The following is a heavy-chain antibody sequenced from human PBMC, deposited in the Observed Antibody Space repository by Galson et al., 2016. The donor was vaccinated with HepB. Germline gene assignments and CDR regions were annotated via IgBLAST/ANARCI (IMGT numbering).Heavy chain of an antibody. D-gene: IGHD3-9*01. J-gene: IGHJ4*02. CDR1: GFTFSDYW. V-gene: IGHV3-7*03. CDR2: IKQDGSER. CDR3: ARDDLDWHPLDS. Sequence: SLRLSCAASGFTFSDYWMTWVRQAPGKGLEWVANIKQDGSERNYLGSVRGRFTISRDNAKNSLYLQMNSLRAEDTALYYCARDDLDWHPLDSWGQGTLVTVSS.